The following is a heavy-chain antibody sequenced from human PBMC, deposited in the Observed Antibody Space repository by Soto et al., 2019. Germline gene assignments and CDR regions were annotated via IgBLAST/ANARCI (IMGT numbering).Heavy chain of an antibody. CDR3: ARAGRDGYYFEY. V-gene: IGHV3-64*01. J-gene: IGHJ4*02. Sequence: EVQLVESGGGLVQPGGSLRLSCAASGFTFSSYAMHWVRQAPGKGLEYVSAISSNGGSTYYANSVKGRFTISRDDSKNTLYLQMGSLRAEDMAVYYCARAGRDGYYFEYWGQGTLVTVSS. CDR1: GFTFSSYA. D-gene: IGHD3-10*01. CDR2: ISSNGGST.